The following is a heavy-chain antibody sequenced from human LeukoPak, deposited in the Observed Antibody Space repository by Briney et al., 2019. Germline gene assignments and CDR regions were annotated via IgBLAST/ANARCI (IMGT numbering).Heavy chain of an antibody. CDR3: ASDKRLDP. J-gene: IGHJ5*02. Sequence: GGSLRLSCAASGFTFSSYDMHWVRQAPGKGLEWVAVISYDGSNKYYADSVKGRFTISRDNSKNTLYLQMNSLRAEDTAVYYCASDKRLDPWGQGTLVTVSS. D-gene: IGHD3-9*01. CDR2: ISYDGSNK. V-gene: IGHV3-30*04. CDR1: GFTFSSYD.